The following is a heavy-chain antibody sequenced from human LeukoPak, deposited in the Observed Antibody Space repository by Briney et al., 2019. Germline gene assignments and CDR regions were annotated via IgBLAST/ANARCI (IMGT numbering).Heavy chain of an antibody. Sequence: SETLSLTCAVYGGSFSGYYWSWIRQPPGKGLEWIGEINHSGSTNYNPSLKSRVTISVDTSKNQFSLKLSSVTAADTAVYYCARFDYYYGMDVWAKGPRSPSP. CDR1: GGSFSGYY. D-gene: IGHD3-10*01. J-gene: IGHJ6*02. CDR3: ARFDYYYGMDV. V-gene: IGHV4-34*01. CDR2: INHSGST.